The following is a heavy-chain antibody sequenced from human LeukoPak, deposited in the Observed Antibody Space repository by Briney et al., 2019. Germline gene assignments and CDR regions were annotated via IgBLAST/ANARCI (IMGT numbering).Heavy chain of an antibody. J-gene: IGHJ4*02. CDR1: GYTFTGYY. CDR3: ARDLSGYCSSTSCLSYEFDY. CDR2: TNPNSGGT. V-gene: IGHV1-2*02. Sequence: ASVKVSCKASGYTFTGYYMHWVRQAPGQGLEWMGWTNPNSGGTNYAQKFQGRVTMTRDTSISTAYMELSRLRSDDTAVYYCARDLSGYCSSTSCLSYEFDYWGQGSLVTVSS. D-gene: IGHD2-2*01.